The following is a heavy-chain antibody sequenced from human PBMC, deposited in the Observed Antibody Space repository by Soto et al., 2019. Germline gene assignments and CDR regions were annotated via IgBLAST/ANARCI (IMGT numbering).Heavy chain of an antibody. V-gene: IGHV4-31*03. J-gene: IGHJ5*02. CDR3: VRDRALDSSGHWFDT. CDR2: IYHIGSP. Sequence: QVQLQESGPGLVKPSQTLSLTCTVSGRPVSSGGYYWTWIRQHPVRGLEWIGYIYHIGSPSYNPSLETRLTISLDTSKNQFSLNLTSVTAADTAIYYCVRDRALDSSGHWFDTWGQGILVTVSS. D-gene: IGHD6-19*01. CDR1: GRPVSSGGYY.